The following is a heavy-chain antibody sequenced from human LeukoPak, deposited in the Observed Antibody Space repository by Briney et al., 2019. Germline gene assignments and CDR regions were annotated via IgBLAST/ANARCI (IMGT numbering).Heavy chain of an antibody. Sequence: SETLSLTCAISGGSINNYYWSWIRQPPGKGLEWIGYIYYSVTTNNSPSLNSRVNISLDTAKNQFSLRLSSVTAADTAVYYCARQTAKNVDTARFDSWGQGTLVTVT. D-gene: IGHD5-18*01. CDR2: IYYSVTT. CDR3: ARQTAKNVDTARFDS. CDR1: GGSINNYY. J-gene: IGHJ4*02. V-gene: IGHV4-59*08.